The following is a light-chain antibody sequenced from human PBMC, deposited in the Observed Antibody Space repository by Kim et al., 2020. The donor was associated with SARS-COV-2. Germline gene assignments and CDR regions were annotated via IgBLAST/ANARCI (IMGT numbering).Light chain of an antibody. CDR2: WAS. CDR1: QSVLYSSDNKNY. V-gene: IGKV4-1*01. CDR3: QQYYTSPLT. J-gene: IGKJ4*01. Sequence: DVVMTQSPDSLAVSLGERATINCKSSQSVLYSSDNKNYLAWYQHKPGQPPNLLIYWASTRESGVPDRFSGSGSGTDFTLTISSLQAEDVAVYYCQQYYTSPLTFGGGTKVDIK.